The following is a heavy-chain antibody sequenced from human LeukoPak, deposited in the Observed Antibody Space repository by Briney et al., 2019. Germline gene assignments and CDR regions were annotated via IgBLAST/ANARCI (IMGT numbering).Heavy chain of an antibody. CDR2: IYTSGST. J-gene: IGHJ3*02. D-gene: IGHD6-13*01. CDR1: GGSISSYY. Sequence: SETLSLTCTVSGGSISSYYWSWIRQPAGEGLEWIGRIYTSGSTNYNPSLKSRVTMSVDTSKNQFSLKLSSVTAADTAVYYCARAKGEQLVQLAFDIWGQGTMVTVSS. V-gene: IGHV4-4*07. CDR3: ARAKGEQLVQLAFDI.